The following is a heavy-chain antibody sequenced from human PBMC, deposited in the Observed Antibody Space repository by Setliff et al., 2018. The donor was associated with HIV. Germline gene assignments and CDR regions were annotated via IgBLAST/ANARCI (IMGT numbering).Heavy chain of an antibody. J-gene: IGHJ4*02. Sequence: GGSLRLSCVGSGFVFSDHSLHWVRQAPGEGLEWLSYISATGTTVRYADSVRGRFLISRYSVRNVLYLKLKSLRVEDTAVYYCAKDPAVRGSTFDSWGQGTLVTVSS. V-gene: IGHV3-48*01. CDR3: AKDPAVRGSTFDS. CDR1: GFVFSDHS. CDR2: ISATGTTV. D-gene: IGHD3-10*01.